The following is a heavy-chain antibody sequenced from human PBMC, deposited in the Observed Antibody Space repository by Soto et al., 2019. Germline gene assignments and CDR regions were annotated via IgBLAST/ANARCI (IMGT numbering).Heavy chain of an antibody. Sequence: PGGSLRLSCEASGITFSSQSMNWVRQAPGKGLEWVSCISSSSSYIYYADSVKGRFTISRDNAKNSLYLQMNSLRAEDTAVYYCARSYGSGSYRDYWFDTWGQGTLVTVSS. CDR2: ISSSSSYI. J-gene: IGHJ5*02. V-gene: IGHV3-21*01. CDR3: ARSYGSGSYRDYWFDT. CDR1: GITFSSQS. D-gene: IGHD3-10*01.